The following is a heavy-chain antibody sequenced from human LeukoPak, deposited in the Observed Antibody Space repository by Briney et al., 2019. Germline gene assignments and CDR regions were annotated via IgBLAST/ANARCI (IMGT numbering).Heavy chain of an antibody. J-gene: IGHJ4*02. CDR2: ISAYNGNT. Sequence: ASVKVSCKASGYTFTSYGISWVRQAPGQGLEWMGWISAYNGNTNYAQKLQGRVTMTTDTSTSTAYMELRSLRSDDTAVYYCARASTPEKYSSGWYSFGDYWGQGTLVTVSS. CDR3: ARASTPEKYSSGWYSFGDY. V-gene: IGHV1-18*01. D-gene: IGHD6-19*01. CDR1: GYTFTSYG.